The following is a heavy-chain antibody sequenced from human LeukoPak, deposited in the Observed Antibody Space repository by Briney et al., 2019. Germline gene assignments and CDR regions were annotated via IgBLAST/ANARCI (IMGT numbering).Heavy chain of an antibody. D-gene: IGHD4-17*01. V-gene: IGHV4-34*01. CDR1: GGSFSYYY. J-gene: IGHJ4*02. Sequence: KSSETLSLTCAVYGGSFSYYYWSWIRQPPGKGLEWIGEINHSANTNYNPSLKSRVTISVDTSKNQFSLRLSSVTAADTAVYYCARQDYGEVDWGQGTLVIVSS. CDR2: INHSANT. CDR3: ARQDYGEVD.